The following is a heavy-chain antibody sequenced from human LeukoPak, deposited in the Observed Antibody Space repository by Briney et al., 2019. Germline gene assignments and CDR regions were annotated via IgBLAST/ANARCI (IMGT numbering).Heavy chain of an antibody. J-gene: IGHJ4*02. D-gene: IGHD6-13*01. Sequence: PGGSLRLSCAASGFTFSSYSMNWVRQAPGKGLEWVSSISSSSSYIYYADSVKGRFTISRDNAKNSLYLQMNSLRAEDTAVYHCARGAWDSSTWIDYWGQGTLVTVSS. V-gene: IGHV3-21*01. CDR2: ISSSSSYI. CDR1: GFTFSSYS. CDR3: ARGAWDSSTWIDY.